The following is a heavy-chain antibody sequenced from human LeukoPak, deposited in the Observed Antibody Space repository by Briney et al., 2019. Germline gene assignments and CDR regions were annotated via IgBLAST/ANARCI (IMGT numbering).Heavy chain of an antibody. J-gene: IGHJ1*01. CDR1: GFTFSSYA. D-gene: IGHD3-22*01. Sequence: GGSLRPSCAASGFTFSSYAMHWVRQAPGKGLEWVAVISYDGSNKYYADSVKGRFTISRDNAKNTLYLDMNSLRAEDTAVFYCATDQDHGYFRQWGQGSLVIVSS. CDR3: ATDQDHGYFRQ. CDR2: ISYDGSNK. V-gene: IGHV3-30*04.